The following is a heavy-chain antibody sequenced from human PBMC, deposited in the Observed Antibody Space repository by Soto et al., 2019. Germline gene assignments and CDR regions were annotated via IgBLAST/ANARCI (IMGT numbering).Heavy chain of an antibody. J-gene: IGHJ6*02. D-gene: IGHD6-6*01. CDR1: GFTFSSYS. CDR2: ISSSSSYI. V-gene: IGHV3-21*01. CDR3: ARDQSIADRPGYYYGMDV. Sequence: GGSLRLSCAASGFTFSSYSMNWVRQAPGKGLEWVSSISSSSSYIYYADSVKGRFTISRDNAKNSLYLQMNSLRAEDTAVYYCARDQSIADRPGYYYGMDVWGQGTTVTVSS.